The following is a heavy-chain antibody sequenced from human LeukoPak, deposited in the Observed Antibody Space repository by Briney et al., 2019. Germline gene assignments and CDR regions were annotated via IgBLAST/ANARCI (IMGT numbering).Heavy chain of an antibody. D-gene: IGHD3-9*01. CDR1: GFTFSDYY. CDR2: IYYSGST. J-gene: IGHJ4*02. Sequence: GSLRLSCAVSGFTFSDYYMSWIQQPPGKGLEWIGYIYYSGSTNYNPSLKSRVTISVDTSKNQFSLKLSSVTAADTAVYYCARVGYDILTGYSSHFDYWGQGTLVTVSS. CDR3: ARVGYDILTGYSSHFDY. V-gene: IGHV4-59*01.